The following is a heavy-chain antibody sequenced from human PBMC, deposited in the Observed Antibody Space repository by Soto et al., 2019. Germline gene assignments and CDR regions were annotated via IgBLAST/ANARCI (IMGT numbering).Heavy chain of an antibody. V-gene: IGHV3-73*01. CDR1: GFTFSGSA. CDR3: TSGYSSSWPLMDV. Sequence: VQLVESGGGLVQPGGSLKLSCAASGFTFSGSAMHWVRQASGKGLEWVGRIRSKANSYATAYAASVKGRFTISRDDSKNTAYLQMNSLKTEDTAVYYCTSGYSSSWPLMDVWGKGTTVTVSS. CDR2: IRSKANSYAT. J-gene: IGHJ6*04. D-gene: IGHD6-13*01.